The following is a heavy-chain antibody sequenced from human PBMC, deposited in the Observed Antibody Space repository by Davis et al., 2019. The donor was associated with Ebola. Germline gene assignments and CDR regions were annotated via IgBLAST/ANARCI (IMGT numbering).Heavy chain of an antibody. CDR1: GFTFSTYA. V-gene: IGHV3-30-3*01. Sequence: GGSLRLSCAASGFTFSTYAMHWVRQAPGKGLEWVAVISYDGSNKYFADSVKGRFTISRDNSKNTLFLQMNSLRVEDTAVYYCARARGFWSDLGFDPWGQGTLVTVSS. CDR3: ARARGFWSDLGFDP. J-gene: IGHJ5*02. CDR2: ISYDGSNK. D-gene: IGHD3-3*01.